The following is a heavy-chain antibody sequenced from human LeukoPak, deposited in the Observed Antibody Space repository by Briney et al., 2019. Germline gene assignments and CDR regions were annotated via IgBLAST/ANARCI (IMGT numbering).Heavy chain of an antibody. V-gene: IGHV4-39*01. CDR3: ARHSPGYYYYDMDV. CDR2: IYYSGYT. J-gene: IGHJ6*02. Sequence: SETLSLTCIVSGGSISNSTYYWGWIRQPPGKGLEWIGSIYYSGYTYYNPSLKSRVTISVDTSKNQFSLKLSSVSAADTAVYYCARHSPGYYYYDMDVWGQGTTVTVSS. CDR1: GGSISNSTYY.